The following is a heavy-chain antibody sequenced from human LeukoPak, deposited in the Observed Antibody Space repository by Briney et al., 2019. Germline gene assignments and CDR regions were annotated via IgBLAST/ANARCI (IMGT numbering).Heavy chain of an antibody. V-gene: IGHV4-31*03. Sequence: PSQTLSLTCTVSDGSITSDGYYWSWVRQLPGKGLDWIGYIDYSGTAYYNPSLRSRVTISVDTSKNQFSLKVPSVTIADTAVYYCARVEAATTNPRFGYWGQGTLVTVSS. CDR1: DGSITSDGYY. D-gene: IGHD5-24*01. CDR3: ARVEAATTNPRFGY. CDR2: IDYSGTA. J-gene: IGHJ4*02.